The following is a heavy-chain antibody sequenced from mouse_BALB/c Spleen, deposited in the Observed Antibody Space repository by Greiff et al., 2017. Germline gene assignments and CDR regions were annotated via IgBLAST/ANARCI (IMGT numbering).Heavy chain of an antibody. V-gene: IGHV5-12-1*01. CDR1: GFAFSSYD. CDR2: ISSGGGST. CDR3: ARHGPYFDY. D-gene: IGHD3-1*01. J-gene: IGHJ2*01. Sequence: EVMLVESGGGLVQPGGSRKLSCAASGFAFSSYDMSWVRQTPEKRLEWVAYISSGGGSTYYPDTVKGRFTISRDNAKNTLYLQMSSLKSEDTAMYYCARHGPYFDYWGQGTTLTVSS.